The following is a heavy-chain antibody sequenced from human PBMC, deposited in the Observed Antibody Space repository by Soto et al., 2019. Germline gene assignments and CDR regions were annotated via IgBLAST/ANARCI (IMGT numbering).Heavy chain of an antibody. CDR3: TNQHVEGYFDY. CDR2: ISYDGSDN. CDR1: GFPFSRYG. V-gene: IGHV3-30*18. Sequence: QVQLVESGGGVVQPGRSLRLSCAASGFPFSRYGMHWVLQAPGKGLEWLAVISYDGSDNYHADSLKGRFTISRDNSKNTLYLQMNSLRAEDTAVYYCTNQHVEGYFDYWGQGTLVTVSS. J-gene: IGHJ4*02.